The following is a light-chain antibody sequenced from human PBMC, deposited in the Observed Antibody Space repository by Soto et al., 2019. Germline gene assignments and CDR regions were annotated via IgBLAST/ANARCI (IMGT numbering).Light chain of an antibody. J-gene: IGLJ1*01. Sequence: QSALTQPASVSGSPGQSITISCTGTSSDVGDYNYVSWYQQHPGKAPKLMIYDVSNRPSGVSKRFSGSKSGSTASLTISGLQAEDEADYYCSSYTSSTTRVFGTGTKLTVL. CDR3: SSYTSSTTRV. CDR2: DVS. V-gene: IGLV2-14*01. CDR1: SSDVGDYNY.